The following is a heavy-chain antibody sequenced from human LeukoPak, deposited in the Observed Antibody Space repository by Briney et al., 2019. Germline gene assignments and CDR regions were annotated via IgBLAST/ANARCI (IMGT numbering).Heavy chain of an antibody. Sequence: SETLSLTCTVSGGSINNYYWSWIRQPPGKGLEWIGYIYSSGSTNSNPSLKSRVTISVDTSKNQFSLKLISVTAADTAVYYCAKGGSTNFYYGDVWGQGTTVTVSS. CDR1: GGSINNYY. CDR2: IYSSGST. V-gene: IGHV4-59*01. D-gene: IGHD2/OR15-2a*01. J-gene: IGHJ6*02. CDR3: AKGGSTNFYYGDV.